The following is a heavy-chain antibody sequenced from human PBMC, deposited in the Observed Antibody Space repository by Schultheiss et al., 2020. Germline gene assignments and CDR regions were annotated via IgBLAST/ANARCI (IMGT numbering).Heavy chain of an antibody. D-gene: IGHD3-22*01. J-gene: IGHJ6*02. CDR1: GYTFTGYY. Sequence: ASVKVSCKASGYTFTGYYMHWVRQAPGQGLEWMGWINPNSGNTGYAQKFQGRVTMTRNTSISTAYMELSSLRSEDTAVYYCARGPSGYYLYYCYYYGMDVWGQGTTVTVSS. V-gene: IGHV1-8*02. CDR3: ARGPSGYYLYYCYYYGMDV. CDR2: INPNSGNT.